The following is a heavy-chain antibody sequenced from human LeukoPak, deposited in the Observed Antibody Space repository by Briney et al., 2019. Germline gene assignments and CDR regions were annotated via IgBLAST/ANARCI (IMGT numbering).Heavy chain of an antibody. D-gene: IGHD6-19*01. V-gene: IGHV3-66*01. CDR1: GFTVSSNY. CDR3: ARDPYNSGPGRAFDI. J-gene: IGHJ3*02. CDR2: IYSGGST. Sequence: GGSLRLSCAASGFTVSSNYMSWVRQAPGKGLEWVSVIYSGGSTYYADSVKGRFTISRDNSKNTLYLQMNSLRAEDTAVYYCARDPYNSGPGRAFDIWGQGTMVTVSS.